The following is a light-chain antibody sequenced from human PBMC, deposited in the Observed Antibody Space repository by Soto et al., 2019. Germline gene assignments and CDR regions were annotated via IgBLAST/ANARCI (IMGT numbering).Light chain of an antibody. Sequence: QSVLTQPPSVSGAPGQRVTISCTGSSSNIGAGYDVHWYQQLPGTAPKLLIYGNSNRPSGVPDRFSGSQSGTSASLAITGLQAEDEADYYCQSSDSSLSGSQFGGGTKLTVL. CDR3: QSSDSSLSGSQ. J-gene: IGLJ2*01. V-gene: IGLV1-40*01. CDR2: GNS. CDR1: SSNIGAGYD.